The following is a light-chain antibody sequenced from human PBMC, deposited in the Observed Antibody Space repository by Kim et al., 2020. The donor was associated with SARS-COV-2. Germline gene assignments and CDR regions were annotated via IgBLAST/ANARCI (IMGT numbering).Light chain of an antibody. CDR1: QSVVDQ. CDR3: QQRSNWPPEIT. Sequence: EIVLTQSPATLSLSPGERAALSCRASQSVVDQLAWYQQKPGQATRLLIYDTSNRAAGIPARFSGSGSGTDFTLTISSLEPEDFAVYFWQQRSNWPPEITFGQGTRLEIK. CDR2: DTS. V-gene: IGKV3-11*01. J-gene: IGKJ5*01.